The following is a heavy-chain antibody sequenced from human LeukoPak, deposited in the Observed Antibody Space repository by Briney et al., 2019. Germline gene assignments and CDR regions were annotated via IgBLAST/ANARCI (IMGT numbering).Heavy chain of an antibody. CDR3: ARVGLDGGYYYYYYMDV. J-gene: IGHJ6*03. D-gene: IGHD3/OR15-3a*01. V-gene: IGHV4-39*07. CDR2: INHSGST. Sequence: PSETLSLTCIVSGGSISSSRDYWAWIRQPPGKGLEWIGEINHSGSTNYNPSLKSRVTISVDTSKNQFSLKLSSVTAADTAVYYCARVGLDGGYYYYYYMDVWGKGTTVTISS. CDR1: GGSISSSRDY.